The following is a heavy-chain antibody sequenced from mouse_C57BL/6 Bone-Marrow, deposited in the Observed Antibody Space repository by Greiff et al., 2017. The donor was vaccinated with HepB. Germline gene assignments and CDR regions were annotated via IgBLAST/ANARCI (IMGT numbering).Heavy chain of an antibody. CDR2: ISDGGSYT. V-gene: IGHV5-4*01. CDR1: GFTFSSYA. D-gene: IGHD1-1*01. J-gene: IGHJ3*01. CDR3: ARAYYYGFAY. Sequence: EVQRVESGGGLVKPGGSLKLSCAASGFTFSSYAMSWVRQTPEKRLEWVATISDGGSYTYYPDNVKGRFTISRDNAKNNLYLQMSHLKSEDTAMYYCARAYYYGFAYWGQGTLVTVSA.